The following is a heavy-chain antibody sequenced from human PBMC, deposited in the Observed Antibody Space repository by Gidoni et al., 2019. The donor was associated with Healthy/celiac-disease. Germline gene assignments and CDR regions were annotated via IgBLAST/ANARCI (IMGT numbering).Heavy chain of an antibody. CDR2: ISWNSGSI. Sequence: LEWVSGISWNSGSIGYADSVKGRFTISRDNAKNSLYLQMNSLRAEDTALYYCAGGEYYYYGMDVWGQGTTVTVSS. CDR3: AGGEYYYYGMDV. J-gene: IGHJ6*02. V-gene: IGHV3-9*01. D-gene: IGHD3-16*01.